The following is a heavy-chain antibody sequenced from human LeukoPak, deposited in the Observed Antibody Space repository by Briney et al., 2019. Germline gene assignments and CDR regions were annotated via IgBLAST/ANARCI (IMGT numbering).Heavy chain of an antibody. CDR1: GFTFSSYS. J-gene: IGHJ3*02. D-gene: IGHD6-13*01. CDR2: ISSSSSTI. CDR3: ARVQYSSSSRAFDI. V-gene: IGHV3-48*04. Sequence: GGSLRLSCAASGFTFSSYSMNWVRQAPGKGLEWVSYISSSSSTIYYADSVKGRFTISRDNAKNSLYLQMNSLRAEDTAVYYCARVQYSSSSRAFDIWGQGTMVTVSS.